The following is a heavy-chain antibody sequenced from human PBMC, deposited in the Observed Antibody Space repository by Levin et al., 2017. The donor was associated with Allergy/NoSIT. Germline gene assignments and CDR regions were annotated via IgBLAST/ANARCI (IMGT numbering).Heavy chain of an antibody. CDR1: GFTFSDHY. Sequence: QAGGSLRLSCVASGFTFSDHYMDWVRQAPGKGLERVGRTRNRAYSYTTEYAASVKGRFTISRDDSKNSLYLQMNSLETEDTAVYYCARIVGSTTGVDYWGQGTLVTVSS. CDR2: TRNRAYSYTT. J-gene: IGHJ4*02. D-gene: IGHD1-26*01. V-gene: IGHV3-72*01. CDR3: ARIVGSTTGVDY.